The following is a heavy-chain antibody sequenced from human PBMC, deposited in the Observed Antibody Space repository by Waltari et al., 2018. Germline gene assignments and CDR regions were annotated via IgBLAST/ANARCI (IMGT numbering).Heavy chain of an antibody. CDR3: TRDSHDFWSCYHPEDWFDP. J-gene: IGHJ5*02. CDR2: IRSKAYGGTT. Sequence: EVQLVESGGGLVKPGRSQRLPCTASGFTFGDYARSWVRKATGKGVEWVGFIRSKAYGGTTEYAASVKGRFTISIDDSKSIAYLQMNSLKTEDTALYYCTRDSHDFWSCYHPEDWFDPWGQGTLVTVSS. CDR1: GFTFGDYA. V-gene: IGHV3-49*04. D-gene: IGHD3-3*01.